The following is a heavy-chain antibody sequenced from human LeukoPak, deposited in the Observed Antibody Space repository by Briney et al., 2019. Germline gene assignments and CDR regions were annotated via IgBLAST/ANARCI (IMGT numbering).Heavy chain of an antibody. CDR2: MNPNSGNT. CDR1: GYSFTSYD. D-gene: IGHD2-8*01. J-gene: IGHJ4*02. Sequence: ASVKVSCKASGYSFTSYDVTWVRQAPGQGLEWMGWMNPNSGNTAYAQEFQGRVTITSDTSITTAYMELSSLRSEDTAVYYCATSLFCSNGVCYTGGYYFDYWGQGTLVTVSS. CDR3: ATSLFCSNGVCYTGGYYFDY. V-gene: IGHV1-8*03.